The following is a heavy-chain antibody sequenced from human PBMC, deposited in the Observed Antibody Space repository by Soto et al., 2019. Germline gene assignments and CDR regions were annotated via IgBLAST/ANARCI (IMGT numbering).Heavy chain of an antibody. D-gene: IGHD5-12*01. Sequence: SQTLSLTCAISGDSVSSNSATWTWIRQSPSRGLEWLGRTYYGSKWYNDYAVSVKSRIIINSDTSKNHFPLQLNSVTPDDTAVYYCARGSGFDKYYFDYWGQGTPVTVSS. CDR3: ARGSGFDKYYFDY. J-gene: IGHJ4*02. CDR1: GDSVSSNSAT. CDR2: TYYGSKWYN. V-gene: IGHV6-1*01.